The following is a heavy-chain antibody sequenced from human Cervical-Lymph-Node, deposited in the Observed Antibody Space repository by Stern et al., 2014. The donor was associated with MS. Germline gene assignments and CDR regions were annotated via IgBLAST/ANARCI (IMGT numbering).Heavy chain of an antibody. J-gene: IGHJ4*02. CDR3: AKDEGSNTFAY. V-gene: IGHV7-4-1*02. Sequence: QEQLVQSGSELKKPGASVRVSCKASGYSITDYAMNWLRQAPGQGLEWMGWINTNTGNPTYAQGFTGRFVFSLDTSVSTAYLQINSLKADDTAVYYCAKDEGSNTFAYWGQGTLVTVSS. D-gene: IGHD2/OR15-2a*01. CDR1: GYSITDYA. CDR2: INTNTGNP.